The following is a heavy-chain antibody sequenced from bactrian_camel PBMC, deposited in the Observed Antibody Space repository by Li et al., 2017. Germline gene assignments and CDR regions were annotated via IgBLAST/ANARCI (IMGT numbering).Heavy chain of an antibody. V-gene: IGHV3S6*01. CDR3: AADGGWDIVVVVCGLKTLLT. CDR1: GYSYPRNC. Sequence: HVQLVESGGGSVQAGGSLRLACVSSGYSYPRNCLAWFRQSPEKAREGVAVLWGGDGSTYYSSSVKGRFTISKDSVKHTLYLQMNGLKPEDSAMYYCAADGGWDIVVVVCGLKTLLTGARGPRSPSP. J-gene: IGHJ6*01. D-gene: IGHD2*01. CDR2: LWGGDGST.